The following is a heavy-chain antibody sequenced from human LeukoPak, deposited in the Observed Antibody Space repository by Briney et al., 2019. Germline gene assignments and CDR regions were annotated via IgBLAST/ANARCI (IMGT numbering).Heavy chain of an antibody. CDR3: ARSRGKFGEFDY. CDR1: GFTFSSYS. V-gene: IGHV3-21*04. D-gene: IGHD3-10*01. J-gene: IGHJ4*02. Sequence: GGSLRLSCAASGFTFSSYSMNWVRQAPGKGLEWVSSIDTSSRYIYYGDSVKGRFTISRDNAKNSLYLQMNSLRAEDTAVYYCARSRGKFGEFDYWGQGTLVTVSS. CDR2: IDTSSRYI.